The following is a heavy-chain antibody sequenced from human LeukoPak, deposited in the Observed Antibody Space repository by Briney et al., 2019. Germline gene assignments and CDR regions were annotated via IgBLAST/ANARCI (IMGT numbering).Heavy chain of an antibody. D-gene: IGHD3-22*01. CDR3: ATSTLNYYDKTAKHNLEVDY. Sequence: KTSETLSLTCTVSGGSISSGGYYWSWIRQHPGKGLEWIGYIYYSGSTYYNPSLKSRVTISVDTSKNQFSLKLSSVTAADTAVYYCATSTLNYYDKTAKHNLEVDYWGQGTLVTVSS. CDR1: GGSISSGGYY. CDR2: IYYSGST. J-gene: IGHJ4*02. V-gene: IGHV4-31*03.